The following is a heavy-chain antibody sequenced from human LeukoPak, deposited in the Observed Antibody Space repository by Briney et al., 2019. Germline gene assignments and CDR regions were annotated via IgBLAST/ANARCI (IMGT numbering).Heavy chain of an antibody. Sequence: SETLSLTCTVSGGSISSSSSYWGWIRQPPGKGLEWVGSIYYSGSTYYNPSLKSRVTISVDTSKNQFSLKQSSVTAADTAVYYCARVYSGSYYAFDIWGQGTMVTVSS. CDR3: ARVYSGSYYAFDI. J-gene: IGHJ3*02. CDR1: GGSISSSSSY. V-gene: IGHV4-39*01. CDR2: IYYSGST. D-gene: IGHD1-26*01.